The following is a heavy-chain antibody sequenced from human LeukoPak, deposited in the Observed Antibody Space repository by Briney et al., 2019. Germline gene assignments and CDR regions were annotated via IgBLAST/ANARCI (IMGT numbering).Heavy chain of an antibody. V-gene: IGHV4-34*01. CDR2: IYYSGST. D-gene: IGHD3-22*01. Sequence: KPSETLSLTCAVYGGSFSGYYWNWIRQPPGKGLEWIGEIYYSGSTYYNPSLKSRVTISVDTSKNQFSLKLSSVTAADTAVYYCASSPYDSSGEIPQFDYWGQGTLVTVSS. J-gene: IGHJ4*02. CDR3: ASSPYDSSGEIPQFDY. CDR1: GGSFSGYY.